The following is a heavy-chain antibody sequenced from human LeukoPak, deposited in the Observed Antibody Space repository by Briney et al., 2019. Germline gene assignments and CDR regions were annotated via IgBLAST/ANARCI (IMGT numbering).Heavy chain of an antibody. CDR3: ARSKSGSYHAPFDY. CDR1: SGSISSSSYY. J-gene: IGHJ4*02. CDR2: IYYSGNT. V-gene: IGHV4-39*01. D-gene: IGHD1-26*01. Sequence: SETLSLTCTVSSGSISSSSYYWGWIRQPPGKGLEWIGSIYYSGNTYHNPSLKSRVTISADTSKNQFSLQLSSVTAADTALYYCARSKSGSYHAPFDYWGQGTLASVSS.